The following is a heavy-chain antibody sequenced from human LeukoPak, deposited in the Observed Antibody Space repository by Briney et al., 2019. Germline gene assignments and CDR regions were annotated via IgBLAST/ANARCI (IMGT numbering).Heavy chain of an antibody. D-gene: IGHD3-22*01. Sequence: SETLSLTCTVSGGSISSYYWSWIRQPAGKGLEWIGRIYTSGSTNYNPSLKSRVTMSVDTSKNQFSLKLSSVTAADTAVYYCASTFYYYDSSGFDYWDQGTLVTVSS. CDR2: IYTSGST. CDR3: ASTFYYYDSSGFDY. V-gene: IGHV4-4*07. J-gene: IGHJ4*02. CDR1: GGSISSYY.